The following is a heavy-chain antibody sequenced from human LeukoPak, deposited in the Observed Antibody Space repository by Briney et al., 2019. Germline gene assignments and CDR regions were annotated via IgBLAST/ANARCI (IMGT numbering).Heavy chain of an antibody. CDR2: IIPIFGTA. CDR3: ARGRIVYGSGSYFHYYYYMDV. CDR1: GGTFSSYA. J-gene: IGHJ6*03. Sequence: SVKVSCKASGGTFSSYAISWVRQAPGQGLGWMGGIIPIFGTANYAQKFQGRVTITTDESTSTAYMELSSLRSEDTAVYYCARGRIVYGSGSYFHYYYYMDVWGKGTTVTVSS. V-gene: IGHV1-69*05. D-gene: IGHD3-10*01.